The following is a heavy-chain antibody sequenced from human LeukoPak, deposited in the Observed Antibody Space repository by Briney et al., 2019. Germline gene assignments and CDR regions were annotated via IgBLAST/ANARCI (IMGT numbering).Heavy chain of an antibody. V-gene: IGHV4-38-2*02. J-gene: IGHJ4*02. CDR2: IYHSGST. CDR1: GYSISSGYY. Sequence: SETLSLTCTVSGYSISSGYYWGWIRQPPGKGLEWIGSIYHSGSTYYNPSLKSRVTISVDTSKNQFSLKLSSVTAADTAVCYCARDGGSRIVVVPAATDYWGQGTLVTVSS. CDR3: ARDGGSRIVVVPAATDY. D-gene: IGHD2-2*01.